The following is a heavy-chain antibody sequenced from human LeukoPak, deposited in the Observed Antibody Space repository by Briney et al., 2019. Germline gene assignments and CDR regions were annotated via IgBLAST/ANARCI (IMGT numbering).Heavy chain of an antibody. Sequence: LSLTCTVSGGSISSSSYYWGWIRQAPGKGLEWVSYISSSGSTIYYADSVKGRFTISRDNAKNSLYLQMNSLRAEDTAVYYCARYSSSSDYWGQGTLVTVSS. J-gene: IGHJ4*02. V-gene: IGHV3-11*01. CDR2: ISSSGSTI. D-gene: IGHD6-6*01. CDR3: ARYSSSSDY. CDR1: GGSISSSSYY.